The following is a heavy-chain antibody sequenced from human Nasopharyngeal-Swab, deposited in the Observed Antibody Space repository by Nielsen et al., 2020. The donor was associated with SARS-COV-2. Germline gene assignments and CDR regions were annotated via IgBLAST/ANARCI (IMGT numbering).Heavy chain of an antibody. J-gene: IGHJ5*02. CDR1: GCSISSSNW. CDR2: IYHSGST. Sequence: SETLSLTCTVSGCSISSSNWWSWVRQPPGKGLEWIGEIYHSGSTNYNPSLKSRVTISVDTSKNQFSLKLSSVTAADTAVYYCARGFGGSGWNREINWFDPWGQGTLVTVSS. CDR3: ARGFGGSGWNREINWFDP. V-gene: IGHV4-4*02. D-gene: IGHD6-19*01.